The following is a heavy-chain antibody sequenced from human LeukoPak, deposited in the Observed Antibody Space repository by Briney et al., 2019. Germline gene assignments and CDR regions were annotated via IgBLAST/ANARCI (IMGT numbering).Heavy chain of an antibody. CDR3: ARAYSSSWFLNWFDP. D-gene: IGHD6-13*01. J-gene: IGHJ5*02. CDR1: GYSISSGNY. V-gene: IGHV4-38-2*02. Sequence: SETLSLTCTVSGYSISSGNYWGWIRQPPGKGLEWIGRIYNSGNTYYNPSLKSRVTISVDTSKNQFSLKLNSVTAADTAIYYCARAYSSSWFLNWFDPWGQGILVTVSS. CDR2: IYNSGNT.